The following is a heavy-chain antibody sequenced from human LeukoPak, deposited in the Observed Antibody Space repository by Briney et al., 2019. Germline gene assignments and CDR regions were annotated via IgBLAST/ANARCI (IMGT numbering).Heavy chain of an antibody. Sequence: PGGSLRLSCAASGFTFGDYAMHWVRQAPGKGLEWVSGISWNSGSIGYADSVKGRFTISRDNAKNSLYLQMNSLRAEDTAVYYCAQDPYSSGCYPKTLTYCGMDAWGQGTTVTVSS. CDR1: GFTFGDYA. CDR2: ISWNSGSI. CDR3: AQDPYSSGCYPKTLTYCGMDA. D-gene: IGHD6-19*01. V-gene: IGHV3-9*01. J-gene: IGHJ6*02.